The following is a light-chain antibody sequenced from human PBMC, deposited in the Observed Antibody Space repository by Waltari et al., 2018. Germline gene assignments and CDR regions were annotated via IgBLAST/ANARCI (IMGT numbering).Light chain of an antibody. CDR3: QQYYSIPYT. CDR2: WAS. V-gene: IGKV4-1*01. CDR1: QSVLYSSRNKNY. J-gene: IGKJ2*01. Sequence: DIVMTQSPDSLPVSLGERATISCKSSQSVLYSSRNKNYLAWYQQKPGQPPELLIYWASTRESGVPDRFIGSGSGTDFTLTITSLQAEDVAVYYCQQYYSIPYTFCQGTKLEIK.